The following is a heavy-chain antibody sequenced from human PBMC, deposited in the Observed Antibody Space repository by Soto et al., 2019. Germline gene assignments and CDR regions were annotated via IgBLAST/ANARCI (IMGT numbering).Heavy chain of an antibody. Sequence: PSETLSLTCTVSGGSISSSSYYWGWIRQPPGKGLEWIGSIYYSGSTYYNPSLKSRVTISVDTSKNQFSLKLSSVTAADTAVYYCARRGLRRNRIDYWGQGTLVTVSS. V-gene: IGHV4-39*01. J-gene: IGHJ4*02. CDR2: IYYSGST. CDR1: GGSISSSSYY. D-gene: IGHD5-12*01. CDR3: ARRGLRRNRIDY.